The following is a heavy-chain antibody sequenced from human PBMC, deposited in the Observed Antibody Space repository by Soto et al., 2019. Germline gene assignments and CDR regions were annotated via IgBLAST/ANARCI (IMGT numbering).Heavy chain of an antibody. CDR2: ISSSSSYI. CDR3: AREGYFDWLLPEQNWFDP. J-gene: IGHJ5*02. D-gene: IGHD3-9*01. Sequence: PGGSLRLSCAASGFTFSSYSMNWVRQAPGKGLEWVSSISSSSSYIYYADSVKGRFTISRDNAKNSLYLQMNSLRAEDTAVYYCAREGYFDWLLPEQNWFDPWGQGTLVTVSS. CDR1: GFTFSSYS. V-gene: IGHV3-21*01.